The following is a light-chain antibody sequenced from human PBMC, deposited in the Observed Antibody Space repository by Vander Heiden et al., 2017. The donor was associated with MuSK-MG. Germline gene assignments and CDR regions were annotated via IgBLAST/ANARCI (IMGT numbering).Light chain of an antibody. V-gene: IGKV1D-13*01. CDR2: DAS. Sequence: IQMTQSPSSLSASVGDRVTITCRASQGISSALAWYQHKPGKAPKLLMYDASSLESGVPSRFSGSGSGTDFTLTISSLQPEDFATYYCLQFNNYPLTFGGGTKVEIK. CDR1: QGISSA. J-gene: IGKJ4*01. CDR3: LQFNNYPLT.